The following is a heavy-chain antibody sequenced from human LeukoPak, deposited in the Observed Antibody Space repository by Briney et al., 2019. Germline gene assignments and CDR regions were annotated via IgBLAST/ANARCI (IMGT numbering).Heavy chain of an antibody. CDR1: GFTFSDHY. CDR2: IETSGNT. V-gene: IGHV4-4*07. Sequence: GSLRLSCAASGFTFSDHYMDWVRQAPGKGLEWIGRIETSGNTNYKPSLKSRVTMSVDTSKNQFSLKLSSVTAADTAVYYCARVSSSWYQDWYFDLWGRGTLVTVSS. D-gene: IGHD6-13*01. CDR3: ARVSSSWYQDWYFDL. J-gene: IGHJ2*01.